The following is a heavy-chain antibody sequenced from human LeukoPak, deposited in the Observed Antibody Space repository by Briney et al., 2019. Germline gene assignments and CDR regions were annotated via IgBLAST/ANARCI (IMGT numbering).Heavy chain of an antibody. V-gene: IGHV3-23*01. D-gene: IGHD3-22*01. CDR3: ARVGGVTMIVVVTGDAFDI. J-gene: IGHJ3*02. CDR2: ISGSGGST. Sequence: PGGSLRLSCAASGFTFSSYGMSWVRQAPGKGLEWVSAISGSGGSTYYADSVKGRFTISRDNSKNTLYLQMNSLRAEDTAVYYCARVGGVTMIVVVTGDAFDIWGQGTMVTVSS. CDR1: GFTFSSYG.